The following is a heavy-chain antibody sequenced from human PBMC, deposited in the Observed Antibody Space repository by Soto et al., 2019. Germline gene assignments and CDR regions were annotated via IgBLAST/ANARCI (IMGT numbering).Heavy chain of an antibody. V-gene: IGHV3-48*02. Sequence: PGGSLRLSCAASGFAFSDHYMDWVRQAPGKGLEWVSYISSSSSTIYYADSVKGRFTISRDNAKNSLYLQMNSLRDEDTAVYYCARDHNYAFDYWGQGTLVTVSS. CDR2: ISSSSSTI. CDR3: ARDHNYAFDY. D-gene: IGHD5-18*01. J-gene: IGHJ4*02. CDR1: GFAFSDHY.